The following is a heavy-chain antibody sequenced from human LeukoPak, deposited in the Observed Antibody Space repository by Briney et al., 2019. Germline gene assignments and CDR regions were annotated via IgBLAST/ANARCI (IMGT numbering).Heavy chain of an antibody. D-gene: IGHD3-22*01. V-gene: IGHV3-48*01. CDR1: GFTFSSYG. J-gene: IGHJ4*02. Sequence: PGGTLRLSCAASGFTFSSYGMSWVRQAPGKGLEWVSYISSSSSTIYYADSVKGRFTISRDNAKNSLYLQMNSLRAEDTAVYYCATHYYDSSGWGQGTLVTVSS. CDR2: ISSSSSTI. CDR3: ATHYYDSSG.